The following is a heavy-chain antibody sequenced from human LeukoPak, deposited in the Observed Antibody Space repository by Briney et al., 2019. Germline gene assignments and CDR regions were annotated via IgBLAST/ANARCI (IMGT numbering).Heavy chain of an antibody. CDR2: ISGSGGST. CDR3: AKGLRFGVVPGMDV. J-gene: IGHJ6*04. D-gene: IGHD3-3*01. CDR1: GFTFSSYA. Sequence: PGGSLRLSCAASGFTFSSYAMNWVRQAPGKGLEWVSVISGSGGSTDYADSVKGRFTISRDNSKNTLYLQMNSLRVEDTAVYYCAKGLRFGVVPGMDVWGKGTTVTVSS. V-gene: IGHV3-23*01.